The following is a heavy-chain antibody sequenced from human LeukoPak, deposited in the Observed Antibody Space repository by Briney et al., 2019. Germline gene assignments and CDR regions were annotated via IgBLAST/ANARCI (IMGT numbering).Heavy chain of an antibody. Sequence: GGSLRLSCAASGFTFSSYAMSWVRQAPGKGLEWVSVISGSGGSTYYADSVKGRFTISRDNAKNSLYLQVNSLRAEDTAVYYCARVSSWYPDLDYWGQGTLVTVSS. CDR3: ARVSSWYPDLDY. D-gene: IGHD6-13*01. CDR2: ISGSGGST. V-gene: IGHV3-23*01. CDR1: GFTFSSYA. J-gene: IGHJ4*02.